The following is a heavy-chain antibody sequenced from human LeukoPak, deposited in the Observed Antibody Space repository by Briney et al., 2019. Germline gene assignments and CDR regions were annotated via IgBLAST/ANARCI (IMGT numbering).Heavy chain of an antibody. CDR2: INPNSGGT. CDR3: ATDGDYVSRKVYYAVAYYYYYYMDV. J-gene: IGHJ6*03. V-gene: IGHV1-2*02. D-gene: IGHD4-17*01. Sequence: GASVKVSCKASGYTFTGYYMHWVRQAPGQGLEWMGWINPNSGGTNYAQKFQGRVTMTRDTSISTAYMELSRLRSEDTAVYYCATDGDYVSRKVYYAVAYYYYYYMDVWGKGTTVTVSS. CDR1: GYTFTGYY.